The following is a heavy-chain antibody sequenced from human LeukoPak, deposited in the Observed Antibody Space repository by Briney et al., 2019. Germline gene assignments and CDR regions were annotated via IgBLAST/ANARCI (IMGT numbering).Heavy chain of an antibody. CDR1: GGSISNYY. V-gene: IGHV4-59*01. D-gene: IGHD5-12*01. Sequence: PSETLSLSCTVSGGSISNYYWNWLRQPPGKGLEWIGYIYYSGTTNYNPSLSGRVTMSLDTSKNQFSLRLTSVTAADTAVYYCARGFDSKSTYFDYWGQGTLVTVSP. CDR2: IYYSGTT. CDR3: ARGFDSKSTYFDY. J-gene: IGHJ4*02.